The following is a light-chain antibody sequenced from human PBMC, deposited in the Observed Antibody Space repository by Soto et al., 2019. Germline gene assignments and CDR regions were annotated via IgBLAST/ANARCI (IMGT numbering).Light chain of an antibody. V-gene: IGLV2-14*01. CDR2: DVS. CDR3: SSYTSSSTLVV. Sequence: QSALTQPASVSGSPGQSITISCTGTSRDVGGYNYVSWYQQHPGKAPKLMIYDVSNRPSGVSNRFSGSKSGNTASLTMSGLQAEDEADYYCSSYTSSSTLVVFGGGTKLTAL. CDR1: SRDVGGYNY. J-gene: IGLJ2*01.